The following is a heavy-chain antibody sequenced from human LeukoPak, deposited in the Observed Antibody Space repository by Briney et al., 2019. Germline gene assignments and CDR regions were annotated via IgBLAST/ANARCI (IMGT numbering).Heavy chain of an antibody. CDR3: ATHRYTSSAYYFLQ. CDR1: GFTFSAYD. V-gene: IGHV3-48*01. Sequence: GGSLRLSCAASGFTFSAYDINWVRQAPGKGLEWISYISSSSATIYYADSVKGRFTISRDNSKNSLYLLMDSLRAEDTAMYYCATHRYTSSAYYFLQWGQGTLVTVSS. D-gene: IGHD6-13*01. J-gene: IGHJ1*01. CDR2: ISSSSATI.